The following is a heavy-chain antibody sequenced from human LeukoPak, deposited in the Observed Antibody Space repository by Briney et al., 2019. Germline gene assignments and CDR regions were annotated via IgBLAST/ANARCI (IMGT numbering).Heavy chain of an antibody. D-gene: IGHD1-26*01. CDR1: GFTFSNYA. V-gene: IGHV3-23*01. CDR3: AKKGATTGDFDY. J-gene: IGHJ4*02. CDR2: ISETGGTI. Sequence: GSLRLSCAPSGFTFSNYAMSWVRQAPGKGLEWVSAISETGGTIHYAGSVRGRFIISRDNSKNTLYLQMNSLRAEDTAVYYCAKKGATTGDFDYWGQGTLVTVSS.